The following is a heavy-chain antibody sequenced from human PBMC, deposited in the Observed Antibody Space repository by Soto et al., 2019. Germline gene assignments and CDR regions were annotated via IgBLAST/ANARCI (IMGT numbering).Heavy chain of an antibody. CDR1: GFTFSSYS. D-gene: IGHD5-18*01. CDR3: AREVRDTAVADFDY. Sequence: EVQLVESGGGLVQPGGSLRLSCAASGFTFSSYSMNWVRQAPGKGLEWLSYISSSISTMHYADSVKGRFTISRDNAKNSLYLQINSLIDEDTAVYYCAREVRDTAVADFDYWGQGTLVTGSS. J-gene: IGHJ4*02. CDR2: ISSSISTM. V-gene: IGHV3-48*02.